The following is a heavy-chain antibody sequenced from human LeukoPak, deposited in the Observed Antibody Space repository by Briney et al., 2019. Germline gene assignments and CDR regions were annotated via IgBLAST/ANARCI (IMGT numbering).Heavy chain of an antibody. CDR2: IYYSGST. J-gene: IGHJ6*03. V-gene: IGHV4-31*03. Sequence: SETLSLTCTVSGGSISSGGYYWSWIRQHPGKGLEWIGYIYYSGSTYYNPSLKSRVTISVDTSKNQFSLKLSSVTAADTAVYYCARSDIVVVPAASYMDVWGKGTTVTVSS. D-gene: IGHD2-2*01. CDR1: GGSISSGGYY. CDR3: ARSDIVVVPAASYMDV.